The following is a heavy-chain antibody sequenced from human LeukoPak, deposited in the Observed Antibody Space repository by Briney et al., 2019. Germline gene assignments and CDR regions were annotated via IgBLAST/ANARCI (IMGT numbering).Heavy chain of an antibody. CDR3: ARAEYDSIGY. J-gene: IGHJ4*02. CDR2: ISSGGST. V-gene: IGHV3-53*01. CDR1: GFTVSSDY. Sequence: GGSLRLSCAASGFTVSSDYMSWVRQAPGKGLEWVSLISSGGSTYYADSVKGRFTISRDNSKNTLYLQVNSLRAEDTAVYYCARAEYDSIGYWGQGTLVTVSS. D-gene: IGHD3-22*01.